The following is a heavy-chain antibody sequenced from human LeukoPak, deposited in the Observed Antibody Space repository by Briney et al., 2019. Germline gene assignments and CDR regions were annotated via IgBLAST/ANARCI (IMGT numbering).Heavy chain of an antibody. Sequence: GGSLRLSCAASGFTFSSYAMSWVRQAPGKGLEWVSAISGSGGSTYYADSVKGRFTISRDNSKNTLYLQMNSLRAEDTAVYYCAKDGQLRHAGYYFDYWGQGTLVTVSS. CDR1: GFTFSSYA. CDR2: ISGSGGST. CDR3: AKDGQLRHAGYYFDY. J-gene: IGHJ4*02. D-gene: IGHD1-26*01. V-gene: IGHV3-23*01.